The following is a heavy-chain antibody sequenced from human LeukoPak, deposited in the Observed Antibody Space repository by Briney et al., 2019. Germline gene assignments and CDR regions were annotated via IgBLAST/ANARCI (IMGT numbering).Heavy chain of an antibody. V-gene: IGHV3-23*01. CDR2: INSADNT. Sequence: GGSLRLSCAASGFTFSTYGLTWVRQAPGKGLEWVSLINSADNTYYADSVKGRFTISRDNSKNTLYLQMNSLRAEDTAVYYCAKEMDRATYYYFYYMDVWGKGTTVTVSS. D-gene: IGHD2-2*03. CDR1: GFTFSTYG. CDR3: AKEMDRATYYYFYYMDV. J-gene: IGHJ6*03.